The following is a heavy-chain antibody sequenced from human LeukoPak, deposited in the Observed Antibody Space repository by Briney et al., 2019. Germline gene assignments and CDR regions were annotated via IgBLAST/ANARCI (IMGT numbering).Heavy chain of an antibody. CDR3: ARDQHNWNADY. CDR2: ISSSSSYI. D-gene: IGHD1-20*01. J-gene: IGHJ4*02. Sequence: GGSLRLSCAASGFTFRSYIMNWVRQAPGKRLEWVSSISSSSSYIYYADSVKGRFTISRDNAKNSLYLQMNSLRAEDTAVYYCARDQHNWNADYWGQGTLVTVSS. CDR1: GFTFRSYI. V-gene: IGHV3-21*01.